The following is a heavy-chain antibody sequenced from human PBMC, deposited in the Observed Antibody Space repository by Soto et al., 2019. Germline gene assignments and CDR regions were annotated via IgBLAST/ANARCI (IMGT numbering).Heavy chain of an antibody. CDR1: GFTFSSYA. V-gene: IGHV3-23*01. CDR3: AKTLRRHGITGRLDWFDP. J-gene: IGHJ5*02. Sequence: QLGGPLRLSCAASGFTFSSYAMSWVRQAPGKGLEWVSAISGSGGSTYYADSVKGRFTISRDNSKNTLYLQMNSLRAEDTAVYYCAKTLRRHGITGRLDWFDPWGQGTLVTVSS. CDR2: ISGSGGST. D-gene: IGHD1-20*01.